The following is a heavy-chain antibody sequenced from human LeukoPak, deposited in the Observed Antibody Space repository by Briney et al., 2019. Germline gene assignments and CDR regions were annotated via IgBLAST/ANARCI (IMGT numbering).Heavy chain of an antibody. J-gene: IGHJ4*02. CDR1: GFTVSSNY. CDR2: IYSGGST. CDR3: ARYGYCSGGSCYDPDY. Sequence: PGGSLRLSCAASGFTVSSNYMSWVRQAPGKGLEWVSVIYSGGSTYYADSVKGRFTISRDNSKNTLYLQMNSLRAEDTAVYYCARYGYCSGGSCYDPDYWGQGTLVTVSS. V-gene: IGHV3-66*01. D-gene: IGHD2-15*01.